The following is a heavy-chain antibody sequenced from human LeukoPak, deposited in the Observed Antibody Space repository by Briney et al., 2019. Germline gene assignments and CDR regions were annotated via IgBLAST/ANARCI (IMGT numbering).Heavy chain of an antibody. J-gene: IGHJ5*02. CDR3: ATDPPGYGDYGFDP. D-gene: IGHD4-17*01. Sequence: ASVTVSFKFSVYTLTELSMHWVRQAPGKGLEWMGGFDPEDGETIYAQKFQGRVTMTEDTSTDTAYMELSSLRSEPTAVYYCATDPPGYGDYGFDPWGQGTLVTVSS. CDR2: FDPEDGET. V-gene: IGHV1-24*01. CDR1: VYTLTELS.